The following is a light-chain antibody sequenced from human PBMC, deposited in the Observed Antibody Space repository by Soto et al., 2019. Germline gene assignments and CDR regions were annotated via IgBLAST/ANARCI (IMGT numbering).Light chain of an antibody. J-gene: IGLJ1*01. V-gene: IGLV2-11*01. CDR2: DVS. CDR1: SSDVGDYDF. Sequence: QSALTQPRSVSGSPGQSVTISCTATSSDVGDYDFASWYQQHPAKAPKLMIYDVSKRPSGVPDRFSGSRSGNTASLTISGLQAEDEADYYCCSYAGSYTLYVFGTGTKVTVL. CDR3: CSYAGSYTLYV.